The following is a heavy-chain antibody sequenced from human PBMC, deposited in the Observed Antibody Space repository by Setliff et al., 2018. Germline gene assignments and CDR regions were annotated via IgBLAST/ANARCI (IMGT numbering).Heavy chain of an antibody. CDR3: ARVSGFSYMDV. CDR2: TYTDGST. J-gene: IGHJ6*03. CDR1: GGSLSSYNY. V-gene: IGHV4-61*09. Sequence: PSETLSLTCTVSGGSLSSYNYWSWIRQPAGKGLEWIGQTYTDGSTNYNPSLKSRVTISVDKSKNQFSLKLSSVTAADTAVYYCARVSGFSYMDVWGKGTTVTVSS. D-gene: IGHD3-3*01.